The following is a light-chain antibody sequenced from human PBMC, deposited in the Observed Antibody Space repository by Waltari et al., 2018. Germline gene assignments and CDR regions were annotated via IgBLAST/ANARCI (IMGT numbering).Light chain of an antibody. J-gene: IGLJ2*01. V-gene: IGLV1-40*01. CDR1: SSNIGAGYD. CDR3: QSYDSSLGGSV. CDR2: GNS. Sequence: QSVLTQPPSVSGAPGQRVTISCTGSSSNIGAGYDVNWYQQIPGKAPKLLIYGNSNRPSGVPDRISGSKSGTSASLAITGLQAEDEADYYCQSYDSSLGGSVFGGGT.